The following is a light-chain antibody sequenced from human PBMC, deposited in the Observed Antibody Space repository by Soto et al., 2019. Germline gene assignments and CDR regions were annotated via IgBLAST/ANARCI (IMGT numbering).Light chain of an antibody. CDR1: ESVNNN. Sequence: DIEMTQSPASLSVSLGERATLSCRASESVNNNLACYQHKPGQSPMLVIYAASTMHTVIPARFSGSWSGTDFTLTIRSVVSEVFAVYWCQEYGGASPITFGQGPR. CDR2: AAS. CDR3: QEYGGASPIT. V-gene: IGKV3-15*01. J-gene: IGKJ5*01.